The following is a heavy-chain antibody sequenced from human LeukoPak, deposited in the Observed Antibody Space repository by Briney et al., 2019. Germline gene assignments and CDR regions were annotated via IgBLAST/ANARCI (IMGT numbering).Heavy chain of an antibody. V-gene: IGHV1-3*01. D-gene: IGHD2-2*01. CDR1: GYTFTSYA. CDR3: ARGLVVPAAMGEFDY. CDR2: INAGNGNT. Sequence: GASVKVSCKASGYTFTSYAMHWVRQAPGQRLEWMGWINAGNGNTKYSQKFQGRITMTRDTSTSTAYMELRSLKSDDTAVYYCARGLVVPAAMGEFDYWGQGTLIAVSS. J-gene: IGHJ4*02.